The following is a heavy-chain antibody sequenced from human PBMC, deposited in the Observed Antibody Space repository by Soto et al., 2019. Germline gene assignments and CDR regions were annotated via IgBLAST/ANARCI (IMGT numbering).Heavy chain of an antibody. J-gene: IGHJ3*02. V-gene: IGHV3-48*03. CDR1: GFTFSSYE. Sequence: SLRLSCAASGFTFSSYEMNWVRQAPGKGLEWVSYISSSGSTIYYADSVKGRFTISRDNAKNSLYLQMSSLRAEDTAVYYCASGVVITTSAFDIWGQGTMVTVSS. CDR3: ASGVVITTSAFDI. CDR2: ISSSGSTI. D-gene: IGHD3-22*01.